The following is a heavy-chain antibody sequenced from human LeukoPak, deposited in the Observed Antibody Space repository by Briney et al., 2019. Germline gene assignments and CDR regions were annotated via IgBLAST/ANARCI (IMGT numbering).Heavy chain of an antibody. CDR3: ARGPVDTAMVVYYYYMDV. CDR1: GGSISSYY. D-gene: IGHD5-18*01. CDR2: IYYSGST. Sequence: SETLSLTCTVSGGSISSYYWSWIRQPPGKGLEWLGYIYYSGSTNYDPSLKSRVTISVDTSKNQFSLKLSSVTAADTAVYYCARGPVDTAMVVYYYYMDVWGKGTTVTVSS. V-gene: IGHV4-59*01. J-gene: IGHJ6*03.